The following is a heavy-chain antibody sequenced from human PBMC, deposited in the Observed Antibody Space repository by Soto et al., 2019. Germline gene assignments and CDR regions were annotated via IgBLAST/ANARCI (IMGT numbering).Heavy chain of an antibody. V-gene: IGHV3-66*01. Sequence: EVQLVESGGGLVQPGGSVRLSCAASGFTVSNNYMSWVRQAPGKGLEWVSHIYSGGDTAYANSVRGRFTISRDNSKNTMYLQMDSLRAEDTAVYYCARGPGGSVTHDVWGQGTMVTVSS. J-gene: IGHJ3*01. CDR2: IYSGGDT. CDR1: GFTVSNNY. D-gene: IGHD3-10*01. CDR3: ARGPGGSVTHDV.